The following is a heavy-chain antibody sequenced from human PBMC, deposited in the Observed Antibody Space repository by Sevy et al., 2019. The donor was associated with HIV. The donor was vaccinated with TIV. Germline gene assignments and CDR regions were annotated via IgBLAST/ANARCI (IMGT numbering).Heavy chain of an antibody. D-gene: IGHD3-22*01. V-gene: IGHV3-23*01. CDR2: ISGSGGSK. J-gene: IGHJ3*02. CDR1: GLTFTSYA. Sequence: GGSLRLSCAASGLTFTSYAMNWVRQAPGKGLEWVSTISGSGGSKYYGDSVKGRFTISRDNSKNTLYLQMSSLRAEVTAVYYCAKDRYEGSGYYPEGAFDIWGQGTKVTVSS. CDR3: AKDRYEGSGYYPEGAFDI.